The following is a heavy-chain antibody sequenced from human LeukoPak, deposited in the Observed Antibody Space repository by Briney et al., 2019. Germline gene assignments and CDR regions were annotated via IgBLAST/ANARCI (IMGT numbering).Heavy chain of an antibody. V-gene: IGHV3-48*03. CDR1: GFTFSSYE. CDR2: ISSSGSTI. J-gene: IGHJ6*03. Sequence: GGSLRLSCAASGFTFSSYEMNWVRQAPGKGLEWVSYISSSGSTIYYADSVKGRFTISRDNSKNTLYLQMNSLRAEDTAVYYCARHGSITMVRGKRRYYYMDVWGKGTTVTISS. CDR3: ARHGSITMVRGKRRYYYMDV. D-gene: IGHD3-10*01.